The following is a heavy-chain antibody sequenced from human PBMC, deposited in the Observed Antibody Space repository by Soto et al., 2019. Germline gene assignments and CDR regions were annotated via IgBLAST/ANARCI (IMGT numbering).Heavy chain of an antibody. J-gene: IGHJ3*01. D-gene: IGHD5-12*01. CDR2: ISGSGDRT. CDR3: TWSLVARDAFDE. V-gene: IGHV3-23*01. CDR1: VFTFSTSV. Sequence: LRLSCAASVFTFSTSVMSWVRQAPGKGLQWVSSISGSGDRTYYADSVKGRFTVSRDNSKNTLYLDMNTVTADDTALYYCTWSLVARDAFDEWGQGTMVTVSS.